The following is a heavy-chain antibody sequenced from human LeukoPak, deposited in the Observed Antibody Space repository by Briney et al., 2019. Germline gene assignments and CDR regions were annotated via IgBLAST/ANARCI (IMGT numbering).Heavy chain of an antibody. V-gene: IGHV3-11*06. CDR2: ISSSSSYT. D-gene: IGHD5-18*01. Sequence: PGGSLRLSCAASGFTFSDYYMSWIRQAPGKGLEWVACISSSSSYTNYADSVKGRFTISRDNAKNSLYLQMNSLRDEDTAVYYCARGFDSYGYRLSADYGMDVWGQGTTVTVSS. CDR1: GFTFSDYY. J-gene: IGHJ6*02. CDR3: ARGFDSYGYRLSADYGMDV.